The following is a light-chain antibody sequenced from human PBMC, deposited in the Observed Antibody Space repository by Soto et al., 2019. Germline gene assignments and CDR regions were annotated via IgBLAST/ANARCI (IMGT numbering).Light chain of an antibody. J-gene: IGLJ1*01. V-gene: IGLV2-14*01. CDR1: SSDVGGYNY. CDR2: DVS. Sequence: QSALTQPPSASGSPGQSVTISCTGTSSDVGGYNYVSWYQQHPGKAPKLMIYDVSNRPSGVSNRFSGSKSGNTASLTISGLQAEDEADYYCSSYTSSSSYVFGTG. CDR3: SSYTSSSSYV.